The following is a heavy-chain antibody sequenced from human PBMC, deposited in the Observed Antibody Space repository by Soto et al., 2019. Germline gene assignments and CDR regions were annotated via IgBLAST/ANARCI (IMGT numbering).Heavy chain of an antibody. CDR2: IYDSGSS. CDR3: AREKGYISGPKNFDS. CDR1: GGSVSSGDYF. J-gene: IGHJ4*02. V-gene: IGHV4-30-4*01. Sequence: SETLSLTCTVSGGSVSSGDYFWSWIRQPPGKGLEWIGYIYDSGSSYYNPSLKSRVTMSVDTSKNQFSLKLRSVTAADTAMYYCAREKGYISGPKNFDSWGQGTMVTV. D-gene: IGHD5-12*01.